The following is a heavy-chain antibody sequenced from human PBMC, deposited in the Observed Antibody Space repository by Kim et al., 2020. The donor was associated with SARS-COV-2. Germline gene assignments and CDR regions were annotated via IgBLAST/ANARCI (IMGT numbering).Heavy chain of an antibody. CDR1: GFSFTSYE. D-gene: IGHD2-15*01. CDR3: ARRLSTLGYDT. V-gene: IGHV3-48*03. J-gene: IGHJ5*02. Sequence: GGSLRLSCAASGFSFTSYEFNWVRQAPGKGLEWLSYIDTSSSVILYVDSVRDRFTMSRDNAKNSLYLQMNSLRAEDTGVYYCARRLSTLGYDTWGQGTLVTVSS. CDR2: IDTSSSVI.